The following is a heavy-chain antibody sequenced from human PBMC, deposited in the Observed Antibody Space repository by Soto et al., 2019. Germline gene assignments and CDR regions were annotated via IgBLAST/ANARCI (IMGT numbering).Heavy chain of an antibody. J-gene: IGHJ6*02. CDR2: IYYSGST. D-gene: IGHD3-9*01. CDR3: ARDRSIGMDV. V-gene: IGHV4-31*03. CDR1: GGSISSGGYY. Sequence: PSETLSLTCTVSGGSISSGGYYWSWIRQHPGKGLEWIGYIYYSGSTYYNPSLKSRVTISVDTSKNQFSLKLSSVTAADTAVYYCARDRSIGMDVWGQGTTVTVSS.